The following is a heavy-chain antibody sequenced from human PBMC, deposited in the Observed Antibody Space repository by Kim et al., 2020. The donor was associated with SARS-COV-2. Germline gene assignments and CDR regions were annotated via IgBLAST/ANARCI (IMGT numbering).Heavy chain of an antibody. CDR2: ISSSSSYI. J-gene: IGHJ4*02. CDR1: GFTFSSYS. CDR3: ARDAGYYYDSSGYGY. Sequence: GGSLRLSCAASGFTFSSYSMNWVRQAPGKGLEWVSSISSSSSYIYYADSVKGRFTISRDNAKNSLYLQMNSLRAEDTAVYYCARDAGYYYDSSGYGYWGQGTLVTVSS. D-gene: IGHD3-22*01. V-gene: IGHV3-21*01.